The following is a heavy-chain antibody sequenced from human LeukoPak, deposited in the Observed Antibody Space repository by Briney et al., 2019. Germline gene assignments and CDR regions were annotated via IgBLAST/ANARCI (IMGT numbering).Heavy chain of an antibody. CDR2: INPNSGGT. V-gene: IGHV1-2*06. D-gene: IGHD6-13*01. CDR3: ARGGNRYSTFDY. J-gene: IGHJ4*02. CDR1: GYTFTGYY. Sequence: ASVKVSXKASGYTFTGYYMHWVRQAPGQGLEWMGRINPNSGGTNYAQKFQGRVTMTRDTSISTAYMELSRLRSDDTAVYYCARGGNRYSTFDYWGQGTLVTVSS.